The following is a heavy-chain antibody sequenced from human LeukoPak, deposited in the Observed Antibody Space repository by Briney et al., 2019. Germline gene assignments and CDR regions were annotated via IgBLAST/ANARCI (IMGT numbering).Heavy chain of an antibody. V-gene: IGHV4-61*02. J-gene: IGHJ6*02. Sequence: SETLSLTCTISGGSISISSYYWNSIRQPAGKGLDWIGRIYTSGSTNYNPSLKSRVTMSLDTSKNQFSLKLRSVTAADTAVYYCTRGASPGGMDVWGQGTTVTVSS. CDR3: TRGASPGGMDV. CDR1: GGSISISSYY. CDR2: IYTSGST. D-gene: IGHD2-2*01.